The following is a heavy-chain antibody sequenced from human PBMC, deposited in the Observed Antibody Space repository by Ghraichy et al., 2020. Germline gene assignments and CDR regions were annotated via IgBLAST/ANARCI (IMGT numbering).Heavy chain of an antibody. J-gene: IGHJ5*02. Sequence: LSLTCAGSGFTFSSYSLNWVRQAPGKGLEWVSSISSSGVHIYYAESVRGRFTVSRDNAKNTLSLDMNSLRAEDTAVYYCARVAGFSSSWFGGAGWLDPWGQGTPVTVSS. V-gene: IGHV3-21*01. CDR3: ARVAGFSSSWFGGAGWLDP. CDR2: ISSSGVHI. D-gene: IGHD3-10*01. CDR1: GFTFSSYS.